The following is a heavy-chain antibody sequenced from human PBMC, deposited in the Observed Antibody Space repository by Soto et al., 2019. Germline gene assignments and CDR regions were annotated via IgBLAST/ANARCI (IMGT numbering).Heavy chain of an antibody. V-gene: IGHV3-23*01. CDR2: ISGSGGST. Sequence: EVQLLESGGGLVQPGGSLRVSCAASGFTFSSYAMSWVRQAPGQGLEWVSPISGSGGSTYYADSVKGRFTISRDNSKNTLYLQMNSLRAEDTAVYYCAKGTGPMVRGDLDYWGQGTLVTVSS. D-gene: IGHD3-10*01. J-gene: IGHJ4*02. CDR3: AKGTGPMVRGDLDY. CDR1: GFTFSSYA.